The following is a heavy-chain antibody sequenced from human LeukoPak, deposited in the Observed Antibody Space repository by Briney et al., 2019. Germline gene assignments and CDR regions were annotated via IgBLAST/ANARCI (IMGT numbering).Heavy chain of an antibody. CDR3: ARKVSGSPGGFDY. CDR1: GFTFSSYG. Sequence: GGSLRLSCAASGFTFSSYGMHWVRQAPGKGLEWVAVIWYDGSNKYYADSVKGRFTISRDNSKNTLYLQMNSLRAEDTAVYYCARKVSGSPGGFDYWGQGTLVTVSS. D-gene: IGHD1-26*01. CDR2: IWYDGSNK. J-gene: IGHJ4*02. V-gene: IGHV3-33*01.